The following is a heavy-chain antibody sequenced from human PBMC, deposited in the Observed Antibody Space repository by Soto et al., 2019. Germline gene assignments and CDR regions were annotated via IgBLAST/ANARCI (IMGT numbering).Heavy chain of an antibody. CDR3: ARADRPYAESAY. CDR2: INPDGSEQ. CDR1: FGSYG. Sequence: GGSLRLSYVASFGSYGMTWVRQAPGKGLEWVANINPDGSEQYYVDSVKGRFAISRDNTKNSLDLQMNSLRAEDTAVYYCARADRPYAESAYWGQGTLVTVSS. V-gene: IGHV3-7*04. J-gene: IGHJ4*02. D-gene: IGHD3-3*01.